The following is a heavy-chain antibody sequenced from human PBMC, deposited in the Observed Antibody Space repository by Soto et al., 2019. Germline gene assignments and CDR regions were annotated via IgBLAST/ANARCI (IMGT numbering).Heavy chain of an antibody. Sequence: GGSLRLSCAASGFTFSNYAMSWVRQAPGKGLEWVSTISGSGGSTYYADSVKGRFTISRDNSKNTLYLQMNSLRAEDTAVYYCAKAAQITGTKFALPENWFDPWGQGTLVTVSS. V-gene: IGHV3-23*01. CDR1: GFTFSNYA. CDR2: ISGSGGST. CDR3: AKAAQITGTKFALPENWFDP. J-gene: IGHJ5*02. D-gene: IGHD1-7*01.